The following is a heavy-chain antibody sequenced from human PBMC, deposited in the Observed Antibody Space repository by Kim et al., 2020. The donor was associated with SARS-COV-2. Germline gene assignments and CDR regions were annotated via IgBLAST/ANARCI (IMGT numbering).Heavy chain of an antibody. D-gene: IGHD3-22*01. J-gene: IGHJ6*02. V-gene: IGHV3-15*01. CDR2: IKSKTDGGTT. Sequence: GGSLRLSCAASGFTFSNAWMSWVRQAPGKGLEWVGRIKSKTDGGTTDYAAPVKGRFTISRDDSKNTLYLQMNSLKTEDTAVYYCTTDPPRDSSGYYYYYYYGMDVWGQGTTVTVSS. CDR1: GFTFSNAW. CDR3: TTDPPRDSSGYYYYYYYGMDV.